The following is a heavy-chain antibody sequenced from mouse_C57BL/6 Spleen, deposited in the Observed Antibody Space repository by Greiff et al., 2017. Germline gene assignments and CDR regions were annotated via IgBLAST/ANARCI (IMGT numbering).Heavy chain of an antibody. V-gene: IGHV3-6*01. J-gene: IGHJ3*01. CDR1: GYSITSGYY. Sequence: EVQLQESGPGLVKPSQSLSLTCSVTGYSITSGYYWNWIRQFPGNKLEWMGYISYDGSNNYNPSLKNRISITRDTSKNQFFLKLNSVTTEDTATYYCARDEDYSNYGYRFAYWGQGTLVTVSA. CDR3: ARDEDYSNYGYRFAY. CDR2: ISYDGSN. D-gene: IGHD2-5*01.